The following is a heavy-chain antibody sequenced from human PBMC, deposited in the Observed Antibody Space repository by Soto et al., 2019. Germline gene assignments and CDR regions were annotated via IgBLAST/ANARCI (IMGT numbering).Heavy chain of an antibody. J-gene: IGHJ4*02. V-gene: IGHV4-39*07. Sequence: SETLSLTCTVSGGSISSSSYYWGWIRQPPGKGLEWIGSIYYSGITYFKSSLKSRVTISVDTSKNQFSLKLTSVTAADTALYFCARHDNMTLGSQYLDSWGPGTLVT. D-gene: IGHD1-1*01. CDR2: IYYSGIT. CDR3: ARHDNMTLGSQYLDS. CDR1: GGSISSSSYY.